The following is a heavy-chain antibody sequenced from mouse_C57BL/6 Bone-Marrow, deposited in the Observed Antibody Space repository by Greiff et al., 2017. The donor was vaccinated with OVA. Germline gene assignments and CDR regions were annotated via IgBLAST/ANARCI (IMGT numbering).Heavy chain of an antibody. CDR1: GFTFSDFY. CDR3: ARDTTGVPFAY. V-gene: IGHV7-1*01. Sequence: DVMLVESGGGLVQSGRSLRLSCATSGFTFSDFYMEWVRQAPGKGLEWIAASRNKANDYTTEYSASVKGRFIVSRDTSQSILYLQMNALRAEDTAIYYCARDTTGVPFAYWGQGTLVTVSA. J-gene: IGHJ3*01. CDR2: SRNKANDYTT. D-gene: IGHD1-1*01.